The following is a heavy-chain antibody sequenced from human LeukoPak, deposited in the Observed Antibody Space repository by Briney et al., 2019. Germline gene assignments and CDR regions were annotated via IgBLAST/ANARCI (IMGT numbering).Heavy chain of an antibody. J-gene: IGHJ4*02. CDR1: GGSFSGYY. CDR2: INHSGST. V-gene: IGHV4-34*01. D-gene: IGHD3-10*01. Sequence: SETLSLTCAVYGGSFSGYYWSWIRQPPGKGLERIGEINHSGSTNYNPSLKSRVTISVDTSKNQFSLKLSSVTAADTAVYYCARRAVRGAIAYWGQGTLVTVSS. CDR3: ARRAVRGAIAY.